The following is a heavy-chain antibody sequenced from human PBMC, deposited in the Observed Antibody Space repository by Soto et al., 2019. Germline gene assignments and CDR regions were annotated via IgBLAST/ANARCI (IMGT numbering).Heavy chain of an antibody. CDR2: INPNSGGA. V-gene: IGHV1-2*04. D-gene: IGHD3-16*01. CDR3: ARSIMIVEVDFDY. CDR1: GYTFTGYY. Sequence: GASVKVSCKASGYTFTGYYMHWVRQAPGQGLEWMGCINPNSGGANYAQKFQGWVTITRDTSMSTAYMELSRLKSEDTAVYYCARSIMIVEVDFDYWGQGTLVTVSS. J-gene: IGHJ4*02.